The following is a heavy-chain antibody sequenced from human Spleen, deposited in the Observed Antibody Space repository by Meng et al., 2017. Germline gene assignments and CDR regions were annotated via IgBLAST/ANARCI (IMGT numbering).Heavy chain of an antibody. CDR3: ARDEDISAAGKLFGDY. D-gene: IGHD6-25*01. J-gene: IGHJ4*02. Sequence: ASVKVSCKASGYTFTSYAMHWVRQAPGQRLEWMGWINAGNGNTKYSQKFQARVTMTGDTSISTAYMELGGLKSDDTAMYYCARDEDISAAGKLFGDYWGQGTLVTVSS. V-gene: IGHV1-3*01. CDR2: INAGNGNT. CDR1: GYTFTSYA.